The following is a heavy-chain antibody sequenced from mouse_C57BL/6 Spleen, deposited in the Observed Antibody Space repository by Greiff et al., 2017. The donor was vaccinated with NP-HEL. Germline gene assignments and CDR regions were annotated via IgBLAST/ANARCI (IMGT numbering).Heavy chain of an antibody. CDR1: GYTFTNYW. CDR2: IYPGGGYT. CDR3: ARRDYYGSSYYFDY. V-gene: IGHV1-63*01. J-gene: IGHJ2*01. Sequence: QVQLQQSGAELVRPGTSVKMSCKASGYTFTNYWIGWAKQRPGHGLEWIGDIYPGGGYTNYNEKFKGKATLTADKSSSTAYMQFSSLTSEDSAIYYCARRDYYGSSYYFDYWGQGTTLTVSS. D-gene: IGHD1-1*01.